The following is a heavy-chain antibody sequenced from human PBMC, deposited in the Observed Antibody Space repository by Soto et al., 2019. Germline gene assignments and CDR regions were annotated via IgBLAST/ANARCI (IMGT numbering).Heavy chain of an antibody. CDR1: GFTFSSRW. CDR3: APLEGPAAAGLVLAF. CDR2: IKQDENGK. V-gene: IGHV3-7*02. Sequence: EVQLVESGGGLVQPGGSLRLSCEASGFTFSSRWMTWVRQGPGKGLEWVANIKQDENGKDYVDSVKGRFTISRDNAKNQRLQQVTGMTSEDRAVYYSAPLEGPAAAGLVLAFWGQGPLVTVSS. D-gene: IGHD6-13*01. J-gene: IGHJ4*02.